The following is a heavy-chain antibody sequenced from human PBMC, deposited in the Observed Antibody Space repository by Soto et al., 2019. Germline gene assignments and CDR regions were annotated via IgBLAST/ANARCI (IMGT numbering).Heavy chain of an antibody. D-gene: IGHD1-26*01. J-gene: IGHJ6*02. CDR2: ISYDGSNK. CDR1: GFTFSSYG. CDR3: AKDGRNGMDV. V-gene: IGHV3-30*18. Sequence: PGGSLRLSCAASGFTFSSYGMHWVRQAPGKGLEWVAVISYDGSNKYYADSVKGRFTISRDNSKNTLYLQMNSLRAEDTAVYYCAKDGRNGMDVWGQGTTVTVSS.